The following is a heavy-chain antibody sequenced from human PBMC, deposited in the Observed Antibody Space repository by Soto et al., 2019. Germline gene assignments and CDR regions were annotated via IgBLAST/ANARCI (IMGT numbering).Heavy chain of an antibody. CDR3: ARAGTMGKYYFDY. CDR1: GFTVSSNY. V-gene: IGHV3-53*01. D-gene: IGHD3-3*01. Sequence: GGSLRLSCAASGFTVSSNYMSWVRQAPGKGLEWVSVIYSGGSTYYADSVKGRFTISRDNSKNTLYLQMNSLRAEDTAVYYCARAGTMGKYYFDYWGQGTLVTVSS. J-gene: IGHJ4*02. CDR2: IYSGGST.